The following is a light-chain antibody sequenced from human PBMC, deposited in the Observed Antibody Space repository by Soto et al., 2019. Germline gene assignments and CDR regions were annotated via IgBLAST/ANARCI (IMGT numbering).Light chain of an antibody. CDR1: QSISSNY. Sequence: ESVLTQSPGTLSLSPGERATLSCRASQSISSNYLAWYQQKPGQAPRLLIYRASNRATGIPDRFSGSGSGTDFTLTISRQEPEDFAVYYCQQYGSSLWTLGQGTKVEIK. CDR2: RAS. J-gene: IGKJ1*01. V-gene: IGKV3-20*01. CDR3: QQYGSSLWT.